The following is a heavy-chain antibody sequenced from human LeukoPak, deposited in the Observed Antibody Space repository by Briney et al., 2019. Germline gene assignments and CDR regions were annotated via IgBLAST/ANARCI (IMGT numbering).Heavy chain of an antibody. CDR3: ASGKVDGSGSYY. D-gene: IGHD3-10*01. CDR1: GFTFSRNS. J-gene: IGHJ4*02. CDR2: ISTSSIYI. Sequence: PGGSLRLSCAASGFTFSRNSMNWVRQAPGKGLEWVSSISTSSIYIYYADSVKGRFTISRDNAKNSLYLQMNSLRAEDTAVYYCASGKVDGSGSYYWGQGTLVTVSS. V-gene: IGHV3-21*04.